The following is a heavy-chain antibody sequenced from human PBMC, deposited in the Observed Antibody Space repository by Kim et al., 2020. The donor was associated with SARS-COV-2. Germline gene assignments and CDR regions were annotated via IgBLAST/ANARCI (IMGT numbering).Heavy chain of an antibody. Sequence: SETLSLTCTVSGGSISSSSYYWGWIRQPPGKGLEWIGSIYYSGSTYYNPSLKSRVTISVDTSKNQFSLKLSSVTAADTAVYYCASAFIIINSFDIWGQGTMVTVSS. CDR3: ASAFIIINSFDI. V-gene: IGHV4-39*07. D-gene: IGHD3-10*01. CDR1: GGSISSSSYY. CDR2: IYYSGST. J-gene: IGHJ3*02.